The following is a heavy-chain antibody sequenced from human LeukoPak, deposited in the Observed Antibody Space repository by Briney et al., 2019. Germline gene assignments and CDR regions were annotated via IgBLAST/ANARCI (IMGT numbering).Heavy chain of an antibody. CDR1: GGSISSYY. Sequence: SETLSLTCTASGGSISSYYWSWIRQPPGKGLEWIGRIYTSGSTNYNPSLKSRVTMSVDTSKNQFSLKLSSVTAADTAVYYCASGGGIAVAGSQFDPWGQGTLVTVSS. J-gene: IGHJ5*02. CDR2: IYTSGST. CDR3: ASGGGIAVAGSQFDP. D-gene: IGHD6-19*01. V-gene: IGHV4-4*07.